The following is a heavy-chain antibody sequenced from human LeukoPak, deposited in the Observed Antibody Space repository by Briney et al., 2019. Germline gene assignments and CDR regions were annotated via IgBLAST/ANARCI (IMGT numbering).Heavy chain of an antibody. V-gene: IGHV1-8*01. CDR1: GYTFTSYD. CDR2: MNPNSGNT. Sequence: ASVKVSCKASGYTFTSYDINWVRQATGQGLEWMGWMNPNSGNTGYAQKFQGRVTMTRNTSISTAYVELSSLRSEDTAVYYCARGLNRKCSGGSCYYFDYWGQGTLVTVSS. J-gene: IGHJ4*02. CDR3: ARGLNRKCSGGSCYYFDY. D-gene: IGHD2-15*01.